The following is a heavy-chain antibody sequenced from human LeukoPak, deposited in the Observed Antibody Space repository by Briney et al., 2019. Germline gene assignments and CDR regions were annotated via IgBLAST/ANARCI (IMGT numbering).Heavy chain of an antibody. Sequence: GGSLRLSCAASGFTFSSYAMNWVRQAPGKGLEWVSSISGSGGNTYYADSVKGRFTISRDNSKHTLYLQMNRLRAEDTAVYYCAPKVVGSTPFDYWGQGTLVTVSS. V-gene: IGHV3-23*01. CDR1: GFTFSSYA. J-gene: IGHJ4*02. CDR2: ISGSGGNT. D-gene: IGHD2-15*01. CDR3: APKVVGSTPFDY.